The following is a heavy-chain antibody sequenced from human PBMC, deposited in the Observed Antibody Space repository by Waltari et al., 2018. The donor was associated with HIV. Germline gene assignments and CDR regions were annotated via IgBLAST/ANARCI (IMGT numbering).Heavy chain of an antibody. CDR1: GYTFINYA. J-gene: IGHJ4*02. CDR2: IDTNTGNP. CDR3: ARAREWELLYPIDY. V-gene: IGHV7-4-1*02. D-gene: IGHD1-26*01. Sequence: VQLVQSGSELKKPGASVKDSCKVSGYTFINYAMNWVRQAPGKGLEWMGWIDTNTGNPTYAQGLTVRFVFSVDTSGSTASLQISSLKPEDTAVYYCARAREWELLYPIDYWGQGTLVTVS.